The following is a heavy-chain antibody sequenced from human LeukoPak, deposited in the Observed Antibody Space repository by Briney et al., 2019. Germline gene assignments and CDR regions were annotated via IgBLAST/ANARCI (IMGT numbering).Heavy chain of an antibody. CDR2: MYHSGST. D-gene: IGHD5-12*01. J-gene: IGHJ6*03. Sequence: PSETLSLTCAVSGYSISSGYYWGWIRQPPGKGLEWIGSMYHSGSTYYNPSIKSRLTISVDTCENQFSLKLTSVTAADTAVYFCARHRLSTTSGYAFDYMDVWGKGTTVTVSS. CDR3: ARHRLSTTSGYAFDYMDV. CDR1: GYSISSGYY. V-gene: IGHV4-38-2*01.